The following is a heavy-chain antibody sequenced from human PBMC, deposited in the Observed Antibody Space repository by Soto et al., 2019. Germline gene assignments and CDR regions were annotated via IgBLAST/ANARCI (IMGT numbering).Heavy chain of an antibody. CDR3: ARDRSVWFGEVWFDP. CDR1: GYTFTSYG. J-gene: IGHJ5*02. CDR2: ISAYNGNT. V-gene: IGHV1-18*01. D-gene: IGHD3-10*01. Sequence: ASVKVSCKASGYTFTSYGISWVRQAPGQGLEWMGWISAYNGNTNYAQKLQGRVTMTTDTSTSTAYMELRSPRSDDTAVYYCARDRSVWFGEVWFDPWGQGTLVTVSS.